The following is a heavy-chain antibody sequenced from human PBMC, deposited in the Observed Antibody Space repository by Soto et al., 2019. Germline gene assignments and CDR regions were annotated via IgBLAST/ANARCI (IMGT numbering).Heavy chain of an antibody. CDR3: AAPPRY. CDR1: GGSISSYY. D-gene: IGHD6-6*01. Sequence: SETLSLTCTVSGGSISSYYWSWIRQPPGKGLEWIGYIYDSGSTNYNPSLKSRVTISVDTSKNQFSLKLTSLTAADTAVYYCAAPPRYWGQGTLVTVSS. J-gene: IGHJ4*02. CDR2: IYDSGST. V-gene: IGHV4-59*01.